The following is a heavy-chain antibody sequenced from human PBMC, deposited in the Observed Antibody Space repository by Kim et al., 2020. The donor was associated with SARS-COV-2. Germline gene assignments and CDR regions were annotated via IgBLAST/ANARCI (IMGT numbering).Heavy chain of an antibody. CDR3: ARVPGSPYSGSYYYYYYGMDV. D-gene: IGHD1-26*01. CDR1: GGSFSGYY. J-gene: IGHJ6*02. Sequence: SETLSLTCAVYGGSFSGYYWSWIRQPPGKGLEWIGEINHSGSTNYNPSLKSRVTISVDTSKNQFSLKLSSVTAADTAVYYCARVPGSPYSGSYYYYYYGMDVWGQGTTGTVSS. V-gene: IGHV4-34*01. CDR2: INHSGST.